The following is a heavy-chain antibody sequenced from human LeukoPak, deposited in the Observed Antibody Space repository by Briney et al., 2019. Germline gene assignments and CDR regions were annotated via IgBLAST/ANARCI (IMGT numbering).Heavy chain of an antibody. V-gene: IGHV3-23*01. Sequence: PGGSLRLSCEASGFAFSFFVMSWLRQPPGKGLEWVSTINANSGTRSYAASVRGRFTISRDNSKNTLYLQMNSLRAEDTAVYYCANSPTMVRGVIISWRGQGTLVTVSS. J-gene: IGHJ4*02. CDR2: INANSGTR. D-gene: IGHD3-10*01. CDR1: GFAFSFFV. CDR3: ANSPTMVRGVIISW.